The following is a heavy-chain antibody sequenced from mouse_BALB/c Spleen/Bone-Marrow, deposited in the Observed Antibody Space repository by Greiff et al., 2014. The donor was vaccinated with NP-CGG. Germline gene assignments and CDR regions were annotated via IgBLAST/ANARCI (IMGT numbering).Heavy chain of an antibody. Sequence: VQLQQSGAELMKPGASVKISCKATGYTFSTYWIEWVKQRPGHGLEWIGEILPGSGTTNYNEEFKGKATFTADTSSNTAYMQLSSLTPEDSAVYYCARLITTGGFAYWGQGTLVTVSA. CDR1: GYTFSTYW. CDR3: ARLITTGGFAY. J-gene: IGHJ3*01. CDR2: ILPGSGTT. V-gene: IGHV1-9*01. D-gene: IGHD2-4*01.